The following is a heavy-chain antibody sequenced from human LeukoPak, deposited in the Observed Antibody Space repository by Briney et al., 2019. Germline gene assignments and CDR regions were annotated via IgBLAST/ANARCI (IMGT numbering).Heavy chain of an antibody. CDR1: GFTFSDSW. CDR2: INQDGGEK. D-gene: IGHD3-22*01. Sequence: PGGSLRLSCAASGFTFSDSWMTCVRQAPGKGLEWVANINQDGGEKFYVDSVKGRFTISRDNAKNSLYLQMNSLRAEDTAVYYCATYYYDSSGCNDWGQGTLVTVSS. V-gene: IGHV3-7*05. J-gene: IGHJ4*02. CDR3: ATYYYDSSGCND.